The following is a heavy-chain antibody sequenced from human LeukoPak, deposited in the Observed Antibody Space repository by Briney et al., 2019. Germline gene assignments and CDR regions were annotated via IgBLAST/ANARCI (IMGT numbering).Heavy chain of an antibody. CDR3: ARDNGLNTFDY. CDR1: GGSISRGDYY. CDR2: IYYSGST. Sequence: PSETLSLTCTVSGGSISRGDYYWLWIRQPPGKGLEWIGYIYYSGSTYYNPSLKSRVTISVDTSKNQFSLKLSSVTAADTAVYYCARDNGLNTFDYWGQGTLVTVSS. V-gene: IGHV4-30-4*01. J-gene: IGHJ4*02.